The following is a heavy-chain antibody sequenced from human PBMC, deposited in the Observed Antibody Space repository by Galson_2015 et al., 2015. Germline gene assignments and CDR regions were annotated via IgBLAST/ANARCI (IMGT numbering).Heavy chain of an antibody. CDR3: ARCVIIG. J-gene: IGHJ4*02. CDR2: INQDGSQK. V-gene: IGHV3-7*01. Sequence: SLRLSCAASGFTLSNYWMTWVRQAPGKGLERVANINQDGSQKYYVDSVKGRFTISIDTAKNSLYLQMSSLRAEDTAVYYCARCVIIGGGPGTLVPVSS. CDR1: GFTLSNYW.